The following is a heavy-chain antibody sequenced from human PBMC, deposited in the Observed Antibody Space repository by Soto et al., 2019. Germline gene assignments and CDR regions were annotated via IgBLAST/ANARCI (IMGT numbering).Heavy chain of an antibody. V-gene: IGHV3-48*02. CDR1: GFTFSNYS. D-gene: IGHD6-25*01. CDR3: ARSRGGPFDY. Sequence: EVQLVESGGGLVQPGGSLRLSCAASGFTFSNYSMNWVRQAPGKGLEWVSYIRSSNSIIYYADSVKGRFSISRDNAKNSLYLQMNSLRDEDTAVYYCARSRGGPFDYWGQRTLVTVSS. CDR2: IRSSNSII. J-gene: IGHJ4*02.